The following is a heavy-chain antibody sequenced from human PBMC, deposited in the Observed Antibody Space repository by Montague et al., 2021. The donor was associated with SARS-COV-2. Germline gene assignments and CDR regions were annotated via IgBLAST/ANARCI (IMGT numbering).Heavy chain of an antibody. D-gene: IGHD5-12*01. CDR2: VNTTGST. J-gene: IGHJ4*02. Sequence: TLSLTCTVSGGPISSDSYYWSWLRQPAGKGLEWEGRVNTTGSTNYNPSLQSRVTISGDTSRNQFSLRLTSVTAADTAMYYCARAVIYGGYAFAYFDFWGQGVLVTVSS. V-gene: IGHV4-61*02. CDR1: GGPISSDSYY. CDR3: ARAVIYGGYAFAYFDF.